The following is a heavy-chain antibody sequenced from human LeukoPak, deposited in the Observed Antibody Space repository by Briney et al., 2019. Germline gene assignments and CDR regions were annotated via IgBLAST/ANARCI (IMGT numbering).Heavy chain of an antibody. D-gene: IGHD6-19*01. CDR1: GYTFTAHY. V-gene: IGHV1-2*02. CDR3: APNSGYSSGWFTG. Sequence: ASVKVSCKASGYTFTAHYLHWVRHTPGEGLEWMGWVNPNSGGRRYAQKCQGRVVMTSDTSITTAYMELERLTSDDTAVYYCAPNSGYSSGWFTGWGEGTLVTVSS. J-gene: IGHJ4*02. CDR2: VNPNSGGR.